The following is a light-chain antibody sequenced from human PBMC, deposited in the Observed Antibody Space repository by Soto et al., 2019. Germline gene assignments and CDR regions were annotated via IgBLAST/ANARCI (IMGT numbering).Light chain of an antibody. Sequence: QSALTQPASVSGSPGQSITISCTGTSSDVGSYNLVSWYQQHPGKAPKLMIYEVSKRPSGVSNRFSGSKSGNTASLTISGLQAKDEADYYCCSYAGSSIFYVFGTGTKLTVL. CDR2: EVS. J-gene: IGLJ1*01. V-gene: IGLV2-23*02. CDR1: SSDVGSYNL. CDR3: CSYAGSSIFYV.